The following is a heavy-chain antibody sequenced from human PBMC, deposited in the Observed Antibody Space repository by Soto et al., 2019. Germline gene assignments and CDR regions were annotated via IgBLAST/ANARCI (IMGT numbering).Heavy chain of an antibody. J-gene: IGHJ4*02. D-gene: IGHD3-3*01. Sequence: QLQLQESGPGLVKPSETLSLICTASGGSISSNSYYWGWIRQSPGKGLEWIGSIGYTGTIYYNPSLQSRVTMSVDTSENQISLRLSSMTAADTAVYYCASHVHNQGYEYYFDSWSQGTLVTVSS. V-gene: IGHV4-39*01. CDR2: IGYTGTI. CDR1: GGSISSNSYY. CDR3: ASHVHNQGYEYYFDS.